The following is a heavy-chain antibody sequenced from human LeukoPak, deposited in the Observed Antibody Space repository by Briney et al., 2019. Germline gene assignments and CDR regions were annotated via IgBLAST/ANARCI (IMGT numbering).Heavy chain of an antibody. J-gene: IGHJ3*01. D-gene: IGHD2-2*02. CDR3: ARGRAAIWGNAFDL. CDR1: RGAFSSYT. CDR2: IIPILGIA. V-gene: IGHV1-69*02. Sequence: SVKVSCKASRGAFSSYTISWGPQAPGQGVKWMGRIIPILGIANYAQKFQGRVAITAEKSTSTACIALSSRRSEETSLYCCARGRAAIWGNAFDLWGQGTMVTVSS.